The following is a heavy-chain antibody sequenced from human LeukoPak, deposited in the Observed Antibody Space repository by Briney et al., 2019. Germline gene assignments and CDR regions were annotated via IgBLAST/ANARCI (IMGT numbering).Heavy chain of an antibody. D-gene: IGHD3-22*01. CDR2: IKQDGSER. CDR3: ASLGQYYDSNGYYTY. V-gene: IGHV3-7*05. Sequence: GGSLKLSCAASTLTISDYRMSWVRQAPGKGLEWVANIKQDGSERYYADSVKGRFTISRDNVQNSLYLQMNSLRADDTAVYYCASLGQYYDSNGYYTYWGQGTLVTVSS. CDR1: TLTISDYR. J-gene: IGHJ4*02.